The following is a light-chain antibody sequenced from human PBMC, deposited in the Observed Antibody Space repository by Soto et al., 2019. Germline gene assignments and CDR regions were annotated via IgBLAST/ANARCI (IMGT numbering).Light chain of an antibody. J-gene: IGLJ3*02. Sequence: SYELTQPPSVSVAPGQTARITCGGSDIGRKSVHWYQQKPGQAPVLVVFDDSDRPSGIPERLSGSNSGNTATLTISRGEAGDEADYFCQVWDSSSDSVFGGGTKLTVL. CDR3: QVWDSSSDSV. V-gene: IGLV3-21*02. CDR2: DDS. CDR1: DIGRKS.